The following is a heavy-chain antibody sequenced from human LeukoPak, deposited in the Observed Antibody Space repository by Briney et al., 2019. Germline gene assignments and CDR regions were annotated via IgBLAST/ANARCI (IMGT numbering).Heavy chain of an antibody. D-gene: IGHD2-2*01. CDR1: GFTSSRYW. J-gene: IGHJ6*02. Sequence: GSLRLSCVASGFTSSRYWMSWVRQPPGKGLEWVAIKKQDGSENSYVDSVKGRFTNSRGNAKNSLYLQMSGLRAEDTAVYFCARVLVVPAARLYYYAMDVWGQGTTVTVSS. CDR2: KKQDGSEN. CDR3: ARVLVVPAARLYYYAMDV. V-gene: IGHV3-7*04.